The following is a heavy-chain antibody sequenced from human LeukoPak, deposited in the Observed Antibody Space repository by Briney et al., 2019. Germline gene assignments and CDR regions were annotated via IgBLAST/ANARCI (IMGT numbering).Heavy chain of an antibody. CDR2: IYPKSGGT. CDR1: GYTFTEYY. J-gene: IGHJ5*02. D-gene: IGHD3-10*01. V-gene: IGHV1-2*02. CDR3: ARIAGSGTLNWFYP. Sequence: ASVKVSCKATGYTFTEYYIHSLRQAPGQGPEWMGWIYPKSGGTNSAQKFQGRVTLTRDTSISTTYMEQTGLRSDDTAVYYCARIAGSGTLNWFYPWGQGTLVTVSS.